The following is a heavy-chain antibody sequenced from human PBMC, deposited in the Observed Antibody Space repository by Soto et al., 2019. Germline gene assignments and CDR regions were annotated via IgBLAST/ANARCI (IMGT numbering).Heavy chain of an antibody. CDR1: GFTFSNFA. Sequence: QVQLVESGGGVVQPGRSLRLSCAASGFTFSNFAMYWVRQAPGKGLEWVTVISYDGSHKYYADSVKGRFTISRDNSKNTLYFQMNNLRAEDSAVYFCARDYSYQRAMDVWGQGTTVTVSS. V-gene: IGHV3-30*14. J-gene: IGHJ6*02. CDR2: ISYDGSHK. D-gene: IGHD2-15*01. CDR3: ARDYSYQRAMDV.